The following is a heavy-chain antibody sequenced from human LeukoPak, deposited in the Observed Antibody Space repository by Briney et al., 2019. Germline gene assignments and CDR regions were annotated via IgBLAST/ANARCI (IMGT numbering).Heavy chain of an antibody. CDR3: ARFGSGSWGSWFDP. CDR2: IYHSGST. CDR1: GGSISSGGYS. Sequence: SETLSLTCAVSGGSISSGGYSWSWIRQPPGKGLEWIGYIYHSGSTYYNPSLKSRVTISVDRSKNQFSLKLSSMTAADTAVYYCARFGSGSWGSWFDPWGQGTLVTVSS. V-gene: IGHV4-30-2*01. J-gene: IGHJ5*02. D-gene: IGHD3-10*01.